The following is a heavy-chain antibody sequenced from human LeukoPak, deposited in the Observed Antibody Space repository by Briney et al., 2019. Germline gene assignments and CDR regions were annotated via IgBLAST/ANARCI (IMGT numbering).Heavy chain of an antibody. CDR1: GYSFTSYW. V-gene: IGHV5-51*01. J-gene: IGHJ4*02. CDR2: IWPGDSDT. CDR3: ARRLRDSGGYFLYNFDY. D-gene: IGHD3-22*01. Sequence: GESLKISCKGFGYSFTSYWIGWARQIPGKGLEWMGIIWPGDSDTRYSPSFQGQVIMSADKSTSTAYLQWSSLKASDTAMYYCARRLRDSGGYFLYNFDYWGQGTLVTVSS.